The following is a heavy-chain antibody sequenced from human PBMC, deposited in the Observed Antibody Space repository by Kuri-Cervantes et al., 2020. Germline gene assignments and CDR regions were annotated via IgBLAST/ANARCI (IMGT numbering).Heavy chain of an antibody. V-gene: IGHV3-48*01. CDR3: ARDRYSYGDY. CDR2: ISSSSSTI. Sequence: GESLKISCAASGFTFSSYSMNWVRQAPGEGLEWVSYISSSSSTIYYADSVKGRFTISRDNAKNSLYLQMDSLRAEDTAVYYCARDRYSYGDYWGQGTLVTVSS. CDR1: GFTFSSYS. D-gene: IGHD5-18*01. J-gene: IGHJ4*02.